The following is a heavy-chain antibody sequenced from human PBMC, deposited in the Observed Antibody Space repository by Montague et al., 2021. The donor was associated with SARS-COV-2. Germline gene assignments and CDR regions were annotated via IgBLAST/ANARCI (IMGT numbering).Heavy chain of an antibody. CDR3: ARGARQGYGFRLGSFDY. D-gene: IGHD3-10*01. V-gene: IGHV4-34*01. Sequence: SETLSLTCAVYGGSFSGHYWHWIRQPPGKALEWIGEINHSGSTNNNPSLKSRVTLSVDTSKNQFSLKLRSVTAADTAVYYCARGARQGYGFRLGSFDYWGQGTLVTVSS. J-gene: IGHJ4*02. CDR1: GGSFSGHY. CDR2: INHSGST.